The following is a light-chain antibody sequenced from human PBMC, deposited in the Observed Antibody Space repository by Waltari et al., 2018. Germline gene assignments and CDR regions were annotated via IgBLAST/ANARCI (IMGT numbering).Light chain of an antibody. CDR1: SSDVGLYDY. J-gene: IGLJ1*01. Sequence: QSALTQPASVSGSPGQSITISCTGTSSDVGLYDYVSWYQHHPGKAPKLVIYDVSYRPSGISTRFSASDAGNTASMTISGLQDEDEADYYCTSYTGSSTRYVFGTGTKVTVL. CDR2: DVS. CDR3: TSYTGSSTRYV. V-gene: IGLV2-14*01.